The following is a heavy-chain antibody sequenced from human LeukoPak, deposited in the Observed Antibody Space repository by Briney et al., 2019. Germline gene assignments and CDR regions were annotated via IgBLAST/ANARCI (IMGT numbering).Heavy chain of an antibody. CDR3: ATLYYDFWSGYFNYFDY. CDR2: IYSGGST. V-gene: IGHV3-53*01. J-gene: IGHJ4*02. D-gene: IGHD3-3*01. CDR1: GFTVSSNY. Sequence: TGGSLRLSCAASGFTVSSNYMSWVRQAPGKGLEWVSVIYSGGSTYYADSVKGRFTISRDNSKNTLYLQMNSLRAEDTAVYYCATLYYDFWSGYFNYFDYWGQGTLVTVSS.